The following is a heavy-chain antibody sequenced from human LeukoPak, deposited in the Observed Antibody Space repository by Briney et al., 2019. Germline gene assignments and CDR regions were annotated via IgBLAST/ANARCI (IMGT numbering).Heavy chain of an antibody. CDR1: GFTFSSYA. Sequence: GRSLRLSCAASGFTFSSYAMHWVRQAPGKGLEWVAVISYDGSNKYYADSVKGRFTISRDNSKNTLYLQMNSLRADDTAVYYCARVAGFNYYASGRKYMDVWGKGTTVTVSS. D-gene: IGHD3-10*01. CDR2: ISYDGSNK. V-gene: IGHV3-30*04. J-gene: IGHJ6*03. CDR3: ARVAGFNYYASGRKYMDV.